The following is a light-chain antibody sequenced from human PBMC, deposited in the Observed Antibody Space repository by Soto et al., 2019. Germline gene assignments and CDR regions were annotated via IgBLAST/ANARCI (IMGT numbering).Light chain of an antibody. J-gene: IGLJ2*01. CDR2: SSS. CDR1: NSNIGTTT. V-gene: IGLV1-44*01. CDR3: AAWDDSLNAVV. Sequence: SALTQPPSASGAPGQRVTISCSGSNSNIGTTTVNWYQHVPGTAPKLLIYSSSQRPSGVPDRLSGSRSGTSASLAISGLQSEAEADYYCAAWDDSLNAVVFGGGTKLTVL.